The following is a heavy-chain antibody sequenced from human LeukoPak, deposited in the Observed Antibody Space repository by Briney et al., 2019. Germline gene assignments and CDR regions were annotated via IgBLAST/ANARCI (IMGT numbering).Heavy chain of an antibody. J-gene: IGHJ3*02. CDR3: AKGQWLLRGAAFDI. Sequence: GRSLRLSCAASGFTFDDYAMHWVRQAPGKGLEWVSGISWNSGSIGYADSVKGRFTISRDNAKNSLYLQTNSLRAEDMALYYCAKGQWLLRGAAFDIWGQGTMVTVSS. CDR1: GFTFDDYA. CDR2: ISWNSGSI. D-gene: IGHD6-19*01. V-gene: IGHV3-9*03.